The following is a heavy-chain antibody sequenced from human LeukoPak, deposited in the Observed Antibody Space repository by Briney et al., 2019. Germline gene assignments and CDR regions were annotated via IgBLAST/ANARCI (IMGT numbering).Heavy chain of an antibody. CDR2: VTNSGSIT. V-gene: IGHV3-23*01. J-gene: IGHJ4*02. Sequence: LSGGSLRLSCAASGFTFSGFSMTWVRQAPGKGLEWVSTVTNSGSITYYADSVKGRFTNSRDNSKNTLYLQMNSLGAEDTAVYYCAKTMGAIDHDYWGQGTLVTVSS. D-gene: IGHD1-26*01. CDR1: GFTFSGFS. CDR3: AKTMGAIDHDY.